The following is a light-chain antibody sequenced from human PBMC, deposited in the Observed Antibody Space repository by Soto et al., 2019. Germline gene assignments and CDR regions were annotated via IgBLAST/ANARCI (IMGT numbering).Light chain of an antibody. CDR1: SSDVGGYNY. CDR2: DVS. CDR3: NSYTSSSTYVV. J-gene: IGLJ2*01. Sequence: QSALTQPASVSGSPGQSITISCTGTSSDVGGYNYVSWYQQHPGKAPKPMIYDVSNRPSGVSNRFSGSKSANTASLTISGLQAEDEADYYCNSYTSSSTYVVFGGGTKVTVL. V-gene: IGLV2-14*01.